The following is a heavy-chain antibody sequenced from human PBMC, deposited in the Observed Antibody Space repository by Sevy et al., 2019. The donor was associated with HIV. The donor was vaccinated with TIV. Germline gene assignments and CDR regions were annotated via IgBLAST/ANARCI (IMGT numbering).Heavy chain of an antibody. V-gene: IGHV1-2*02. CDR2: INPNSGGT. Sequence: ASVKVSCKASGYTFTGYYMHWVRQAPGQGLEWMGWINPNSGGTNYAQKFQGRVTMTRDTSISTAYMELSRLRSDDTAVYYCARDVIVGDYYDSSGYRLKGDYYYYGMDVWGQGTTVTVSS. J-gene: IGHJ6*02. CDR3: ARDVIVGDYYDSSGYRLKGDYYYYGMDV. D-gene: IGHD3-22*01. CDR1: GYTFTGYY.